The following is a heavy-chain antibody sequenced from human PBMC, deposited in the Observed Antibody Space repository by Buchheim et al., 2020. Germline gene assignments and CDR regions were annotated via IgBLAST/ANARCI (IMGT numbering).Heavy chain of an antibody. V-gene: IGHV4-59*01. CDR1: GGSISSYY. CDR2: IYYSGST. CDR3: ARGTTGYDFWSGYHEDGMDV. Sequence: QVQLQESGPGLVKPSETLSLTCTVSGGSISSYYWSWIRQPPGKGLEWIGYIYYSGSTNYNPSIKSRVTISVAPSNNQFSLKLSSVTAADTAVYYCARGTTGYDFWSGYHEDGMDVWGQGTT. D-gene: IGHD3-3*01. J-gene: IGHJ6*02.